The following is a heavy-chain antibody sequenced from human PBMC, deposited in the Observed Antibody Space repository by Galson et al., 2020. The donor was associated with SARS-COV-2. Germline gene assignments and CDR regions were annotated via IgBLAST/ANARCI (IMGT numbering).Heavy chain of an antibody. CDR1: GFTFSSYT. Sequence: GESLKISCAASGFTFSSYTMNWVRQTPVKGLELVTYIRSSSGTIYYADSVKGRFTISRDNAKSSLYLQLNSLRVEDTAVYYCAREPLEYWCRGTLVTVAS. CDR2: IRSSSGTI. CDR3: AREPLEY. V-gene: IGHV3-48*04. J-gene: IGHJ4*02.